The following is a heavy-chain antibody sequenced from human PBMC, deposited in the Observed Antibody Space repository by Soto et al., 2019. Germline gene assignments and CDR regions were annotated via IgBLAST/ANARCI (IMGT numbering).Heavy chain of an antibody. J-gene: IGHJ4*02. V-gene: IGHV3-48*01. D-gene: IGHD2-15*01. CDR2: ISSISNTI. Sequence: EVQLVESGGGLVQPGGSLRLSCAASGFTFSTYSMSWVRQAPGKGLEWVSYISSISNTIYYADSVKGRFTISRDNAKNSLYLHMNSLSAEDTAVYYCARDRGGSGGICYRDLGYWGQGTLVTVSS. CDR3: ARDRGGSGGICYRDLGY. CDR1: GFTFSTYS.